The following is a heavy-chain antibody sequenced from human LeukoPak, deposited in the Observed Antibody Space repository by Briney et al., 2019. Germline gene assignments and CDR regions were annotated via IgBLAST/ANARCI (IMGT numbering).Heavy chain of an antibody. D-gene: IGHD6-19*01. J-gene: IGHJ4*02. V-gene: IGHV3-48*02. CDR3: GRETSSGWYIPL. CDR2: ISRSISTI. Sequence: PGGSLRLSCAASGFAFSSYSVNWVRQAPGKGLEWISYISRSISTIYYADSVKGRFIISRDNAKNSLFLQMNSLRDEDTAVYYCGRETSSGWYIPLWGQGTLVTVSS. CDR1: GFAFSSYS.